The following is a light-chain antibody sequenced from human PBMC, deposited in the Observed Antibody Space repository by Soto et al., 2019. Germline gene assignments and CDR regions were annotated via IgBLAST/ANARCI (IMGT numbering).Light chain of an antibody. J-gene: IGLJ1*01. Sequence: QSALAQPAPVSGSPGPSNNLSCTGNSRDGGGNKYVSWYQHYPGKAPKLMICDVSNRPSGVSNRFSGSKSGNTASLTISGLQAEDEADYYCSAFTGTTYVFGTGTKVTVL. V-gene: IGLV2-14*03. CDR3: SAFTGTTYV. CDR2: DVS. CDR1: SRDGGGNKY.